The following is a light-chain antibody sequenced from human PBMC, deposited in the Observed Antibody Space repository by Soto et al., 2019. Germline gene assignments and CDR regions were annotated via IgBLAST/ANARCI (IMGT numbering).Light chain of an antibody. J-gene: IGKJ4*01. CDR2: AAS. V-gene: IGKV1-9*01. CDR1: QGISSY. CDR3: QQLNSYPQKLT. Sequence: DIQLTQSPSFLSASVGDRVTITCRASQGISSYLAWYQQKPGKAPKLLIYAASTLQSGVPSRFSGSGSGTEFTLTISSLQPEDFATYYWQQLNSYPQKLTFGGGTKVEIK.